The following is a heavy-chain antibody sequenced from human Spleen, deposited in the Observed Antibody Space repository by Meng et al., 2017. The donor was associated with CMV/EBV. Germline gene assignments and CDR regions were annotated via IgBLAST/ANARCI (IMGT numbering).Heavy chain of an antibody. CDR3: ARGYSGSYSFPLAF. CDR2: MNPNSGTT. V-gene: IGHV1-8*01. CDR1: GYSFIRCD. D-gene: IGHD1-26*01. J-gene: IGHJ4*02. Sequence: SGYSFIRCDLNWVRQAPGQGLEWMGWMNPNSGTTGFAEKFQGRVTMTRNIFMSTAYMELSSLRTEDTAVYYCARGYSGSYSFPLAFWGQGTLVTVSS.